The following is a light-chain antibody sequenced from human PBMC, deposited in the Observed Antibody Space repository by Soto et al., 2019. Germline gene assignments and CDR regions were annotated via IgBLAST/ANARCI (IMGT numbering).Light chain of an antibody. Sequence: DIQMTQSPSSLSASVGDSVTITCRASQGISNDLAWYQQKPGKVPKLLIYAASTLQSGVPSRFSGSGSGTDFTLTISSLQPEDVATYYCQKYNSAPPWTFGQGTKVEIK. CDR3: QKYNSAPPWT. V-gene: IGKV1-27*01. J-gene: IGKJ1*01. CDR1: QGISND. CDR2: AAS.